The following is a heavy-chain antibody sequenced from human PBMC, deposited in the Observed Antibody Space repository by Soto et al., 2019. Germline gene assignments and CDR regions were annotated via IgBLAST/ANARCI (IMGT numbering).Heavy chain of an antibody. D-gene: IGHD1-1*01. Sequence: QVQLQQSGPGLVKPSETLSLTCSVSSGPTSSHNWGWIRQTPGRGLEWIGYVYSTGGTSYNPSLNSRVTMSADTSTNPSSLTLTSVTAADTAVYYCVRQGIGNLHGLGDVWGQGTTVRVSS. J-gene: IGHJ6*02. CDR1: SGPTSSHN. CDR2: VYSTGGT. CDR3: VRQGIGNLHGLGDV. V-gene: IGHV4-59*08.